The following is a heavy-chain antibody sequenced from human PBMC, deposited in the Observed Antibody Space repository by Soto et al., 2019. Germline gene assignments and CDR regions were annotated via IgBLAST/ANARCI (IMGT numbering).Heavy chain of an antibody. CDR2: ISSSSSYI. V-gene: IGHV3-21*01. CDR1: GFTFSSYS. Sequence: PGGSLRLSCAASGFTFSSYSMNWVRQAPGKGLEWVSSISSSSSYIYYADSVKGRFTISRDNAKNSLYLQMNSLRAEDTAVYYCARDRERLGELSLYSAFDIWGQGTMVTVSS. J-gene: IGHJ3*02. CDR3: ARDRERLGELSLYSAFDI. D-gene: IGHD3-16*02.